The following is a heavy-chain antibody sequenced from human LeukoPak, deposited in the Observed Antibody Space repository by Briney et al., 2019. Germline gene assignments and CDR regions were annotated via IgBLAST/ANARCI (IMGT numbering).Heavy chain of an antibody. V-gene: IGHV1-46*01. J-gene: IGHJ5*02. CDR3: ARDSAYCTNGVCYDRFDP. D-gene: IGHD2-8*01. Sequence: GASVTVSCKASGYTFTSYYTHWVRQAPGQGLEWMGIINPSGGSTSYAQKFQGRVTMTRDMSTSTVYMELSSLRSEDTAVYYCARDSAYCTNGVCYDRFDPWGQGTLVTVSS. CDR2: INPSGGST. CDR1: GYTFTSYY.